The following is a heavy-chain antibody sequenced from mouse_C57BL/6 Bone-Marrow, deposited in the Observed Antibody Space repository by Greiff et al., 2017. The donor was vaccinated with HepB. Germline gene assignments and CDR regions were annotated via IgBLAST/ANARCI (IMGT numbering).Heavy chain of an antibody. J-gene: IGHJ4*01. V-gene: IGHV5-6*01. D-gene: IGHD2-1*01. CDR3: ARTYGNYAMDY. CDR1: GFTFSSYG. CDR2: ISSGGSYT. Sequence: VQLKESGGDLVKPGGSLKLSCAASGFTFSSYGMSWVRQTPDKRLEWVATISSGGSYTDYPDSVKGRFTISRDNAKNTLYMQMSSLKSEDTAMYYCARTYGNYAMDYWGQGTSVTVSS.